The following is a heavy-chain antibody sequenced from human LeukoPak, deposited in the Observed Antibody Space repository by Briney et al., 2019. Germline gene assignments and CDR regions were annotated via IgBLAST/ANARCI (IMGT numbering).Heavy chain of an antibody. CDR3: ARDIGLVVAARQPDAFDI. Sequence: PGGSLRLSCAASGFTFSSYAMHWVRQAPGKGLEWVAVISYDGSNKYYADSVKGRFTVSRDNSKNTLYLQMNSLRAEDTAVYYCARDIGLVVAARQPDAFDIWGQGTMVTVSS. CDR2: ISYDGSNK. V-gene: IGHV3-30-3*01. CDR1: GFTFSSYA. D-gene: IGHD2-15*01. J-gene: IGHJ3*02.